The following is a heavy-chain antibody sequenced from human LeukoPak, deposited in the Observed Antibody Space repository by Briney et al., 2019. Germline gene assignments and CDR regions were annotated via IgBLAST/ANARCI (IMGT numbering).Heavy chain of an antibody. Sequence: AGGSLRLSCAASGFTFSSYWMTWVRQTPGKGLEWLGSVYYTGNTYDNPSLKSRVTISIDTSKNQFSLSLSSVTAADTAVYFCAREEYSSDWYGHDSWGQGTLVTVSS. J-gene: IGHJ4*02. CDR3: AREEYSSDWYGHDS. CDR1: GFTFSSYW. V-gene: IGHV4-39*07. CDR2: VYYTGNT. D-gene: IGHD6-19*01.